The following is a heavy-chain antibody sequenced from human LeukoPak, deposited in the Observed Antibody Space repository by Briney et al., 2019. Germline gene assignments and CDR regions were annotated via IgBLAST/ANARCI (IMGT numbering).Heavy chain of an antibody. V-gene: IGHV3-11*01. CDR2: ISSSGSTI. Sequence: GGSLRLSCAASGFTFSDYYMSWIRQAPGKGPEWVSYISSSGSTIYYADSVKGRFTISRDNAKNSLYLQMNSLRAEDTAVYYCASGVTIFGVVDYYFDYWGQGTLVTVSS. CDR1: GFTFSDYY. D-gene: IGHD3-3*01. J-gene: IGHJ4*02. CDR3: ASGVTIFGVVDYYFDY.